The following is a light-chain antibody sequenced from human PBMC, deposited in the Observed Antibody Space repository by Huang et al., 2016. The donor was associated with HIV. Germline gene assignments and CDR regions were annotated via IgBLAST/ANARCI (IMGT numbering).Light chain of an antibody. CDR1: QDISNY. Sequence: DIQMTQSPSSLSASVGDRVTITCQASQDISNYLNWYQQKPGKAPKLLIYDASNLETGVPSRLSGSGSGTDFTFTISSLQPEDIATYYCQQYDNLPVTFGPGTKVDI. J-gene: IGKJ3*01. CDR3: QQYDNLPVT. CDR2: DAS. V-gene: IGKV1-33*01.